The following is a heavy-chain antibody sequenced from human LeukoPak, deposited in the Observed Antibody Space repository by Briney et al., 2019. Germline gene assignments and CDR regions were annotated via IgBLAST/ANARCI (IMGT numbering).Heavy chain of an antibody. V-gene: IGHV4-34*01. CDR2: INHSGST. J-gene: IGHJ4*02. D-gene: IGHD3-22*01. CDR1: GGSFSGYY. Sequence: SETLSLTCAVYGGSFSGYYCSWIRQPPGKGLEWIGEINHSGSTNYNPSLKSRVTISVGTSKNQFSLKLSSVTAADTAVYYCATYYDSSGYYSYFDYWGQGTLVTVSS. CDR3: ATYYDSSGYYSYFDY.